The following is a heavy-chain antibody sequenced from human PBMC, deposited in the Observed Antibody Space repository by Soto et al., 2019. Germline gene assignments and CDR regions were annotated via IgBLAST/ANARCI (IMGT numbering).Heavy chain of an antibody. D-gene: IGHD1-26*01. CDR2: TRNKANNYTT. V-gene: IGHV3-72*01. J-gene: IGHJ4*02. Sequence: EVQLVESGGGLVQPGGSLRLSCAASGFTFSAHYMDWVRQAPGKGLEWVGRTRNKANNYTTEYAASVKGRFTISRDDSKISLYLQMNSLKSEDTAVYYCAIVGATRAYWGQGALVTVSS. CDR1: GFTFSAHY. CDR3: AIVGATRAY.